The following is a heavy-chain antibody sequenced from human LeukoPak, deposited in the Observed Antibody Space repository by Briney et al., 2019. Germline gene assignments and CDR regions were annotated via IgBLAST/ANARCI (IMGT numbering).Heavy chain of an antibody. V-gene: IGHV4-4*09. CDR1: GGSISSYY. Sequence: SETLSLTCTVSGGSISSYYWSWIRQPPGKGLEWIGYIYTSGSTNYNPSLKSRVTISVDTSKNQFSLKLSSVTAADTAVYYCARVPLGYCSSTSCYGWFDPWGQGTLVTVSS. D-gene: IGHD2-2*01. J-gene: IGHJ5*02. CDR2: IYTSGST. CDR3: ARVPLGYCSSTSCYGWFDP.